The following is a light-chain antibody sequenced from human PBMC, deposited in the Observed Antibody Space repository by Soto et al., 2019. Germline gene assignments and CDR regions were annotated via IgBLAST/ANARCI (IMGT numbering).Light chain of an antibody. CDR3: SSYTDTSTLV. CDR1: SSDVGVYNY. Sequence: QSALTQPASVSGSPGQSITISCTGTSSDVGVYNYVSWYQQHPGKAPKIMIYDVSNRPSGVSNRFSGSKSGNTASLTISGLQAEDEADYYCSSYTDTSTLVFGGGTQLTV. CDR2: DVS. V-gene: IGLV2-14*01. J-gene: IGLJ2*01.